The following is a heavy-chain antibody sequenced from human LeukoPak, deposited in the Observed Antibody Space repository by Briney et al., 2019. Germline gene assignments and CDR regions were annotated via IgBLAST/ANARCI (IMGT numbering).Heavy chain of an antibody. CDR2: ISWNSGSI. D-gene: IGHD2-15*01. J-gene: IGHJ4*02. CDR1: GFTFDDYA. Sequence: PGGSLRLSCAASGFTFDDYAMHWVRQAPGKGLEWVSGISWNSGSIGYADSVKGRFTISRDNAKNSLYLQMNSLRAEDTAVYYCARGYCSGGSCYGGYWGQGTLVTVSS. V-gene: IGHV3-9*01. CDR3: ARGYCSGGSCYGGY.